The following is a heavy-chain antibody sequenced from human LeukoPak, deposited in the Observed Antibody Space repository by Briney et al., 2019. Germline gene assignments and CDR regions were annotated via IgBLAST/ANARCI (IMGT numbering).Heavy chain of an antibody. J-gene: IGHJ4*02. CDR1: GFTFSDYY. Sequence: QPGGSLRLSCAASGFTFSDYYMSWIRPAPGKGLGWVSYISSSGSTIYYADSVKGRFTISRDNAKNSLYLQMNSLRAEDTAVYYCARIFGDYVFDYWGQGTLVTVSS. D-gene: IGHD4-17*01. CDR2: ISSSGSTI. V-gene: IGHV3-11*04. CDR3: ARIFGDYVFDY.